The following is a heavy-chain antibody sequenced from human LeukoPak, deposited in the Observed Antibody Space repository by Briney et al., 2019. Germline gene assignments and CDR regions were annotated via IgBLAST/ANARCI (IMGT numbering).Heavy chain of an antibody. CDR2: IIPIFGTA. Sequence: SVKVSCKASGGTFSSYAISWVRQAPGQGLEWMGRIIPIFGTANYAQKFQGRVTITTDESTSTAYMELSSLRSEDTSVYYCASQGIAVAGTDYWGQGTLVTVSS. V-gene: IGHV1-69*05. CDR1: GGTFSSYA. CDR3: ASQGIAVAGTDY. J-gene: IGHJ4*02. D-gene: IGHD6-19*01.